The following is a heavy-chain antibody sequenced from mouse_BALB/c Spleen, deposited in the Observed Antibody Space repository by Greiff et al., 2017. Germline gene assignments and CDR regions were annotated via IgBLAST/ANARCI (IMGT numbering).Heavy chain of an antibody. Sequence: EVKLVESGGGLVQPGGSRKLSCAASGFTFSSFGMHWVRQAPEKGLEWVAYISSGSSTIYYADTVKGRFTISRDNPKNTLFLQMTSLRSEDTAMYYCARELADYWGQGTTLTVSS. D-gene: IGHD4-1*01. V-gene: IGHV5-17*02. J-gene: IGHJ2*01. CDR2: ISSGSSTI. CDR1: GFTFSSFG. CDR3: ARELADY.